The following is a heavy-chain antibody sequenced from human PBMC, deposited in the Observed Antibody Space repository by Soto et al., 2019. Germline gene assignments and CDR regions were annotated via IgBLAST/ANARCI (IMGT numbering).Heavy chain of an antibody. CDR1: GFTFSSYG. Sequence: SLRLSCAASGFTFSSYGMHWVRQAPGNGLARVAVIWYDGSNKYYADSVKGRFTISRDNSKNTLYLQMNSLRAEDTAVYYCARDLHYDSTGYYCAPDANFDCWRRGTLVTASS. D-gene: IGHD3-22*01. CDR3: ARDLHYDSTGYYCAPDANFDC. V-gene: IGHV3-33*01. CDR2: IWYDGSNK. J-gene: IGHJ4*02.